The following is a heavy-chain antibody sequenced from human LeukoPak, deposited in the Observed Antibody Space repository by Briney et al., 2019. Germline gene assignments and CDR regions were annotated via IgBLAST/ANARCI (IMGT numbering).Heavy chain of an antibody. V-gene: IGHV1-18*01. J-gene: IGHJ1*01. CDR3: ARERPPHFYDSSGYYYGAEFFQH. Sequence: GASVKVSCKASGYTFTSYGISWVRQAPGQGLEWMGWISAYNGNTNYAQKLQGRVTMTTDTSTSTAYMELRSLRSDDTTAYYCARERPPHFYDSSGYYYGAEFFQHWGQGTLVTVSS. D-gene: IGHD3-22*01. CDR2: ISAYNGNT. CDR1: GYTFTSYG.